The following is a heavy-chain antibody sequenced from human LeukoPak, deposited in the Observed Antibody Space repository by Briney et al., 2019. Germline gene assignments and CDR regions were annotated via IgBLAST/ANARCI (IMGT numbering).Heavy chain of an antibody. Sequence: GASLRLSCAASGFIFSNYAMSWVRQAPGKGLEWVSAIVGRGSSTYYADSVKGRFTISRDNSKNTLYLQLNRLRAEDTAVYYCAKWGGYDILTGYYDSDYWGQGTLVTVSS. V-gene: IGHV3-23*01. CDR3: AKWGGYDILTGYYDSDY. CDR2: IVGRGSST. D-gene: IGHD3-9*01. J-gene: IGHJ4*02. CDR1: GFIFSNYA.